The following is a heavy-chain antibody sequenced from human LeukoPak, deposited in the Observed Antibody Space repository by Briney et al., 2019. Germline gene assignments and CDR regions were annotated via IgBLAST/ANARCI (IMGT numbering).Heavy chain of an antibody. CDR3: ARGGAAAGTRGYYFDY. Sequence: PGGSLRLSCAASGFTVSGNYMSWVRQAPGKGLEWVSVIYSGGSTYYADSVKGRFTISRHNSKNTLYLQMNSLRAEDTAVYYCARGGAAAGTRGYYFDYWGQGTLVTVSS. J-gene: IGHJ4*02. CDR1: GFTVSGNY. D-gene: IGHD6-13*01. V-gene: IGHV3-53*04. CDR2: IYSGGST.